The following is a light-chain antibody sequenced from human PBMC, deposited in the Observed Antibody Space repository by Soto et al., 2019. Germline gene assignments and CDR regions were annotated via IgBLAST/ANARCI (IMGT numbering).Light chain of an antibody. CDR1: QSVSSSY. CDR2: GAS. J-gene: IGKJ2*01. Sequence: EIVLTQSPGTLSLSPGERATLSCRASQSVSSSYLAWYQHKPGQAPRLLIYGASSRATGIPDRFSGSGSGTDFTLTISTLEPEDFAVYYCQQYGSSPSVTFGQGTKLEIK. V-gene: IGKV3-20*01. CDR3: QQYGSSPSVT.